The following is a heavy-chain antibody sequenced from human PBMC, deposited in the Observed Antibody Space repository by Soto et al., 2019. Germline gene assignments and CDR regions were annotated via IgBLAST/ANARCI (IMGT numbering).Heavy chain of an antibody. Sequence: QVQLVESGGGLVKPGGSLRLSCAASGFTFSDYYMSWIRQAPGKGLEWVSYISSSSSYTNYADSVKGRFTISRDNAKNSLCLQMNSLRAEDTAVYYCARDRNYYGSGSYSPMDYYYGMDVWGQGTTVTVSS. CDR1: GFTFSDYY. D-gene: IGHD3-10*01. CDR2: ISSSSSYT. J-gene: IGHJ6*02. V-gene: IGHV3-11*06. CDR3: ARDRNYYGSGSYSPMDYYYGMDV.